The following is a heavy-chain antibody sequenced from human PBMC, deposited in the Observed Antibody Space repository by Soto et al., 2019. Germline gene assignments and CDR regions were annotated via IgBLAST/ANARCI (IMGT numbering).Heavy chain of an antibody. CDR3: ARGVNSSSSWGPDPYYFDY. Sequence: SETLSLTCAVYGGSFSGYYWSWIRQPPGKGLEWIGEINHSGSTNYNPSLKSRVTISVDTSKNQFSLKLSSVTAADTAVYYCARGVNSSSSWGPDPYYFDYWGQGTLVTVSS. CDR1: GGSFSGYY. V-gene: IGHV4-34*01. J-gene: IGHJ4*02. CDR2: INHSGST. D-gene: IGHD6-6*01.